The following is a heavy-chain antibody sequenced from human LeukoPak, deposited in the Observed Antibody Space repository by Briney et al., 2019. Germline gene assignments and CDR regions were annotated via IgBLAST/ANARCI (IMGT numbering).Heavy chain of an antibody. Sequence: ASVKVSCKASGYTFTSYAMNWVRQAPGQGLEWMGWINTNTGNPTYAQGYTGRFVFSLDTSVSTAYLQISSLKAEDTAVYYCARVLGHYYDSSGYYKDWGQGTLVTVSS. J-gene: IGHJ4*02. CDR2: INTNTGNP. CDR1: GYTFTSYA. CDR3: ARVLGHYYDSSGYYKD. V-gene: IGHV7-4-1*02. D-gene: IGHD3-22*01.